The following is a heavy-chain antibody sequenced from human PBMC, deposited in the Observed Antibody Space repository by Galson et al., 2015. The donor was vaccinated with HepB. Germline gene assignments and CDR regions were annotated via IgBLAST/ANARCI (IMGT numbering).Heavy chain of an antibody. D-gene: IGHD3-10*01. Sequence: SLRLSCAASGFTFSTYGMHWVRQAPGKGLEWVAVISYDGSKKNYADSVKGRFTISRDNSKNTLYLQMNSLRAEDTAVYHCARAQSGHYYGSYYYYGMDVWGQGTTVTVSS. CDR3: ARAQSGHYYGSYYYYGMDV. J-gene: IGHJ6*02. V-gene: IGHV3-30*03. CDR2: ISYDGSKK. CDR1: GFTFSTYG.